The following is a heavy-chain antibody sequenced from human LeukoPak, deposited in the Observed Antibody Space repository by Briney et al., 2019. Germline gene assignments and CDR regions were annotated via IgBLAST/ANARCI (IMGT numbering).Heavy chain of an antibody. J-gene: IGHJ2*01. D-gene: IGHD3-22*01. CDR1: GFTFSGYA. CDR2: ISGSGGST. Sequence: GGSLRLSCAASGFTFSGYAMSWVRQAPGKGLEWVSAISGSGGSTYYADSVKGRFTISRDNSKNTLYLQMTSLRAEDTAVYYCAKDYYDSSGYYYGGYWYFDLWGRGTLVTVSS. CDR3: AKDYYDSSGYYYGGYWYFDL. V-gene: IGHV3-23*01.